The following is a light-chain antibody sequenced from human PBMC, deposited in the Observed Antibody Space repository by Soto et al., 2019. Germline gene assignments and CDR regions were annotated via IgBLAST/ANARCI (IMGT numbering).Light chain of an antibody. CDR3: QQYYNTPIT. CDR1: QSVSNNY. V-gene: IGKV3-20*01. J-gene: IGKJ5*01. Sequence: EIVLTQSPGTLSLSPGERATLSCRASQSVSNNYLAWYQQKPGQAPRLLIYGASNRATGIPDRFSGSGSGTDFTLTISSLQTEDVAVYYCQQYYNTPITFGQGTRLEIK. CDR2: GAS.